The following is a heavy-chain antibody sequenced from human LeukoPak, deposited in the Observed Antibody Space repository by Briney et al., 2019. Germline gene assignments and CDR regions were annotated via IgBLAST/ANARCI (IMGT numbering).Heavy chain of an antibody. D-gene: IGHD2-21*02. CDR2: TSFDGYNK. CDR1: GFTFSRSG. CDR3: AKGNYGDSPFDP. V-gene: IGHV3-30*18. J-gene: IGHJ5*02. Sequence: PGRSLRLSCAASGFTFSRSGMHWVRQAPGKGLEWVAVTSFDGYNKNYADSVKGRFTISRDDSNNTLYLQMNSLRGEDTAVYFCAKGNYGDSPFDPWGQGTLVIVCS.